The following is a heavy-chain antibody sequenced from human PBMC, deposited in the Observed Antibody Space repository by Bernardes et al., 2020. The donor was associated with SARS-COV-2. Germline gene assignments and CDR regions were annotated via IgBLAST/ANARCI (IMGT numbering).Heavy chain of an antibody. CDR2: IDYRANT. J-gene: IGHJ3*02. D-gene: IGHD4-17*01. CDR1: GGSITGYY. Sequence: SETLSLTCTVSGGSITGYYWTWIRQPPGKGREWIGYIDYRANTKYTPALKSRVTISLDRSKKQFSLNLDSVTAADTAVYYCARGEDYSDYDAYALDIWGQGTLVTVSS. V-gene: IGHV4-59*01. CDR3: ARGEDYSDYDAYALDI.